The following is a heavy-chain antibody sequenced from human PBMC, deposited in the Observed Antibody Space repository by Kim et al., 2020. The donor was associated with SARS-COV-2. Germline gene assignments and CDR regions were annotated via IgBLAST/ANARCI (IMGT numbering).Heavy chain of an antibody. CDR2: IYYSGST. Sequence: SETLSLTCTVSGGSISSYYWSWIRQPPGKGLEWIGYIYYSGSTNYNPSLKSRVTISVDTSKNQFSLKLSSVTAADTAVYYCAREVVGATTDYMDVWGKGTTVTVSS. V-gene: IGHV4-59*01. CDR1: GGSISSYY. J-gene: IGHJ6*03. CDR3: AREVVGATTDYMDV. D-gene: IGHD1-26*01.